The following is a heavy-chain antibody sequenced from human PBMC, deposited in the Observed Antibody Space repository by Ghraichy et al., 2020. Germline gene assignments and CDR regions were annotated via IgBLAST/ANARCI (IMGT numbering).Heavy chain of an antibody. J-gene: IGHJ4*02. CDR2: IKYDGTYK. V-gene: IGHV3-7*03. Sequence: GGSLRLSCATSGFSFRAYWMAWVRRAPGKGLECVASIKYDGTYKYYVDSVKGRFIISKDTADNSLVLQMNSLTAEDTAVYYCARDATRGGDFDFWGQGTLVTVSS. CDR1: GFSFRAYW. D-gene: IGHD5-12*01. CDR3: ARDATRGGDFDF.